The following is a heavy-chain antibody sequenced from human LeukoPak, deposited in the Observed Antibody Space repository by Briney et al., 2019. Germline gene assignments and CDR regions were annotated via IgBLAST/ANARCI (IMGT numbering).Heavy chain of an antibody. D-gene: IGHD3-3*01. Sequence: ASVKVSCKASGYTFTGYYMHWVRQAPGQGLEWMGWINPNSGGTNYAQKFQGRVTMTRDTSISTAYMELSRPRSDDTAVYYCAREKSGSYYDFWSGSRGAFDIWGQGTMVTVSS. CDR1: GYTFTGYY. J-gene: IGHJ3*02. CDR3: AREKSGSYYDFWSGSRGAFDI. V-gene: IGHV1-2*02. CDR2: INPNSGGT.